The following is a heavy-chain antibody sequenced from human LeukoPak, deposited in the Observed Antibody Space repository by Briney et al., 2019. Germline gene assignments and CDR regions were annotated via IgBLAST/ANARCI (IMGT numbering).Heavy chain of an antibody. Sequence: GASVKVSCKASGYTFTGYYMHWVRQAPGQGLEWMGRINPNSGGTNYAQKFQGRVTMTRDTSISTAYMELSRLRSDDTAVYYCARRSEYGRSYYFDYWGQGTLVTVS. J-gene: IGHJ4*02. V-gene: IGHV1-2*06. CDR2: INPNSGGT. CDR3: ARRSEYGRSYYFDY. CDR1: GYTFTGYY. D-gene: IGHD2/OR15-2a*01.